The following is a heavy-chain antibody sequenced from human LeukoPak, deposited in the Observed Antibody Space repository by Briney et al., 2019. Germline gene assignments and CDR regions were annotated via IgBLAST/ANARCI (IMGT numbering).Heavy chain of an antibody. CDR3: AGGITFGGVIATYTDY. CDR2: IIPIFGTA. J-gene: IGHJ4*02. D-gene: IGHD3-16*02. CDR1: GGTFSSYA. Sequence: SVKVCCKASGGTFSSYAISWVRQAPGQGLEWMGGIIPIFGTANYAQKFQGRVTITADESTSTAYMELSSLRSEDTAVYYCAGGITFGGVIATYTDYWGQGTLVTVSS. V-gene: IGHV1-69*01.